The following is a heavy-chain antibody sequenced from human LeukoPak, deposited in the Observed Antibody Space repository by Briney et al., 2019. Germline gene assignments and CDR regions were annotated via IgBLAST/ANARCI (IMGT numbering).Heavy chain of an antibody. CDR3: AREYSSSSEGIWFDP. CDR1: GVSIRSYF. V-gene: IGHV4-59*01. D-gene: IGHD6-6*01. CDR2: IYYSGST. Sequence: SETLSLTCPVSGVSIRSYFWSWIRQPPGKGLEWIGYIYYSGSTNYNPSLKSRVTISVDTSKSQFSLNLSSVTAADTAVYYCAREYSSSSEGIWFDPWGQGTLVTVSS. J-gene: IGHJ5*02.